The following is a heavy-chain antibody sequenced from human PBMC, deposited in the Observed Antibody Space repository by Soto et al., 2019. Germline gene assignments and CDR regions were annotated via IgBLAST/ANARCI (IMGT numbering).Heavy chain of an antibody. CDR2: INSDGSST. CDR1: GFTFSSYW. D-gene: IGHD4-17*01. J-gene: IGHJ5*02. V-gene: IGHV3-74*01. CDR3: ARGSVHYGP. Sequence: GESLKISCAASGFTFSSYWMHWVRQAPGKGLVWVSRINSDGSSTSYADSVKGRFTISRDNAKNTLYLQMNSLRAEDTAVYYCARGSVHYGPLGQGTLVTVSS.